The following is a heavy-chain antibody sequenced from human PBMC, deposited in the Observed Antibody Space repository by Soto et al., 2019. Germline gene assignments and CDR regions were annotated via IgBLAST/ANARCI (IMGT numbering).Heavy chain of an antibody. J-gene: IGHJ4*02. Sequence: SETLSLTCTVSGGSISSGGYYWSWIRQHPGKGLEWIGYIYYSGSTYYNPSLKSRVTISVDTSKNQFSLNLSFVTAADTAVYYCATMGTPATGLYYFDYWGQGTLVTVSS. D-gene: IGHD2-15*01. CDR3: ATMGTPATGLYYFDY. CDR2: IYYSGST. V-gene: IGHV4-31*03. CDR1: GGSISSGGYY.